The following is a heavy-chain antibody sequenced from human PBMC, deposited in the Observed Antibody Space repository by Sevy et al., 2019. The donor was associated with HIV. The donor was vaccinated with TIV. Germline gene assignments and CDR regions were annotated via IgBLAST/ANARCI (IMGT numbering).Heavy chain of an antibody. CDR2: IWYDGSNK. CDR3: ASEPKVTPTLLY. V-gene: IGHV3-33*08. CDR1: GFTFSSYG. D-gene: IGHD2-21*02. J-gene: IGHJ4*02. Sequence: GGSLRLSCAASGFTFSSYGMHWVRQAPGKGLEWVAVIWYDGSNKYYADSVKGRFTISRDNSKNTLYLQMNSLRAEDTAVYYCASEPKVTPTLLYWGQGTLVTVSS.